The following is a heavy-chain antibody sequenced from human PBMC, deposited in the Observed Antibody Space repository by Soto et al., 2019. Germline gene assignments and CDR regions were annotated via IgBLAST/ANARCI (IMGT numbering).Heavy chain of an antibody. D-gene: IGHD3-9*01. Sequence: EVQLVESGGGLVKPGGSLRLSCAASGFTFSSYSMNWVRQAPGKVLEWVSSISSSSSYIYYADSVKGRFTISRDNAKNSLYLQMNSLRAEDTAVYYCAKGYYDILTGIPADAFDIWGQGTMVTVSS. CDR2: ISSSSSYI. J-gene: IGHJ3*02. CDR1: GFTFSSYS. CDR3: AKGYYDILTGIPADAFDI. V-gene: IGHV3-21*01.